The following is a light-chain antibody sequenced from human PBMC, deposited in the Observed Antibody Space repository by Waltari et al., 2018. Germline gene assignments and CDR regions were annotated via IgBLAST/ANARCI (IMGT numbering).Light chain of an antibody. CDR3: QTWGTGIT. V-gene: IGLV4-69*01. Sequence: QVVLTQSPSASASLGASVKLTCTLSSGHSSYSIAWHHQHPEKGPRYLMKVNNDGSHTKGDGIPDRFSGSNSGAERYLPISSLQSEDEADYYCQTWGTGITFGGGTKLTVL. CDR1: SGHSSYS. J-gene: IGLJ2*01. CDR2: VNNDGSH.